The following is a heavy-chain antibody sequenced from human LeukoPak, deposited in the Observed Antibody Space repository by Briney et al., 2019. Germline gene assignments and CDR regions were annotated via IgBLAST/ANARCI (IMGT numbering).Heavy chain of an antibody. CDR3: ARGPTISETGYFDF. J-gene: IGHJ4*03. CDR2: INHRGDT. V-gene: IGHV4-34*01. D-gene: IGHD1-1*01. Sequence: PSETLSLTCAVYGGSFSTYYWSWISQSPGKGLEWIAEINHRGDTNYNPSVKSRVTISVDTSKNQFSLKVRSLTAADTAVYYCARGPTISETGYFDFWGQGTLVTVSS. CDR1: GGSFSTYY.